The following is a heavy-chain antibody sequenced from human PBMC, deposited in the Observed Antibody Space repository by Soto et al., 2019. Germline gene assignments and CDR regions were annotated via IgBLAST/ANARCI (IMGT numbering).Heavy chain of an antibody. Sequence: ASGKVSCKASGYTFTSYGIHWVRQAPGQRLEWMGWINAANGDTKYSPKFQGRVTITRDTSASTAYMELSSLRSEDTAVYYCARTDNRYSSSYSYYFHYWGQGTLVTVSP. CDR2: INAANGDT. D-gene: IGHD6-6*01. V-gene: IGHV1-3*01. J-gene: IGHJ4*02. CDR3: ARTDNRYSSSYSYYFHY. CDR1: GYTFTSYG.